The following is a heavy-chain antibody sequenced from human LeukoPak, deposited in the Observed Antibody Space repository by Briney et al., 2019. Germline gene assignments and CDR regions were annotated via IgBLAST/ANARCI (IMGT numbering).Heavy chain of an antibody. D-gene: IGHD2-2*01. CDR2: VYYSGST. CDR1: GGSISSYY. J-gene: IGHJ6*02. CDR3: ARGFCTSTSCYAGDYGMHV. V-gene: IGHV4-59*01. Sequence: SETLSLSCTVSGGSISSYYWNWIRQPPGKGLEWIGYVYYSGSTNYNPSLKSRVTISVDTSKNQFSLNLSSVTAADTAVYYCARGFCTSTSCYAGDYGMHVWGQGTTVTVSS.